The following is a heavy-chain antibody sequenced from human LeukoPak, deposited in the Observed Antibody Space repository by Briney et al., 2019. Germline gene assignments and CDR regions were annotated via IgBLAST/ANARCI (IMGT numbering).Heavy chain of an antibody. V-gene: IGHV4-59*02. CDR1: GGSVSTYY. D-gene: IGHD3-10*01. CDR2: IYYSGGT. J-gene: IGHJ4*02. Sequence: SETPSLTCTVSGGSVSTYYWSWIRQPPGKGLEWIGYIYYSGGTNYNPSLKSRVTISVDTSKNQFSLKLSSVTAADAAVYYCARETGYFDYWGQGTLVTVSS. CDR3: ARETGYFDY.